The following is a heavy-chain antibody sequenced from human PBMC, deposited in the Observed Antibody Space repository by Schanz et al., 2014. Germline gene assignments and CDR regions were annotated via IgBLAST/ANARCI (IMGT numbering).Heavy chain of an antibody. J-gene: IGHJ6*03. D-gene: IGHD4-17*01. V-gene: IGHV1-69*08. CDR1: GGTFSSST. Sequence: QVQLVQSGAEVKKPGSSVKVSCKASGGTFSSSTLTWVRQAPGQGLEWMGRIIPILDKTNYAQKFQGRLTMTRHTSISTAYMELSSLRSEDTAVYYCARAPVTVGPYHYYMDVWGKGTTVTVSS. CDR3: ARAPVTVGPYHYYMDV. CDR2: IIPILDKT.